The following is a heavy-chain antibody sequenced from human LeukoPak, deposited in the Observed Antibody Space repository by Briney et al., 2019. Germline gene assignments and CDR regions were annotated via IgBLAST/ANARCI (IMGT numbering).Heavy chain of an antibody. J-gene: IGHJ5*02. CDR3: ARDRAVTQDWVEFDP. Sequence: PGGSLRLSCAASGFTFSTYWMSWVRQAPGKGLEWVSLIRDSGETFYADSVKGRFTISRDNSKNTMYLQMNRLRVEGTAVYFCARDRAVTQDWVEFDPWGQGTLVTVSS. CDR1: GFTFSTYW. CDR2: IRDSGET. V-gene: IGHV3-66*03. D-gene: IGHD4-17*01.